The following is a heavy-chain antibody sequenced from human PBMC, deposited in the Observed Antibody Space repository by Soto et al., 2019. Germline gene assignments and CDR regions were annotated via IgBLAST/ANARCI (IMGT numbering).Heavy chain of an antibody. V-gene: IGHV4-39*01. CDR2: IYYSGST. D-gene: IGHD6-19*01. CDR1: GGSISSSSYY. CDR3: ARHEAIGAVAGIVRVARKGPYYFDY. Sequence: PSETLSLTCTVSGGSISSSSYYWGWIRQPPGKGLEWIGSIYYSGSTYYNPSLKSRVTISVDTSKNQFSLKLSSVTAADTAVYYCARHEAIGAVAGIVRVARKGPYYFDYWGQGTLVTVSS. J-gene: IGHJ4*02.